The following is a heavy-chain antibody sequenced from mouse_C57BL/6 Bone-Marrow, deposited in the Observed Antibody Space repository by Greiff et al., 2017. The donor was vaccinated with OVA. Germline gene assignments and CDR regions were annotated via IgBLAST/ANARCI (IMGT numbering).Heavy chain of an antibody. J-gene: IGHJ4*01. CDR2: ISDGGSYT. V-gene: IGHV5-4*01. Sequence: ESGGGLVKPGGSLKLSCAASGFTFSSYAMSWVRQTPEKRLEWVATISDGGSYTYYPDNVKGRFTISRDNAKNNLYLQMSHLKSEDTALYYCARDRNDYDAMDYWGQGTSVTVSS. CDR3: ARDRNDYDAMDY. CDR1: GFTFSSYA.